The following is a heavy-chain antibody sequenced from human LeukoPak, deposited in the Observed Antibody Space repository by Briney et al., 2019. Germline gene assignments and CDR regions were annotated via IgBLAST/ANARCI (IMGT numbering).Heavy chain of an antibody. Sequence: SGTLSLTCGVSGGSISSTNWWSWVRQPPGQGLEWIGEISLRGLTNYNPSLKSRVTMSLDKSKNLLSLNLTSVTAADTAVYYCSRESGAFCPSGYWGQGTLVTVSS. CDR2: ISLRGLT. V-gene: IGHV4-4*02. CDR1: GGSISSTNW. D-gene: IGHD1-26*01. CDR3: SRESGAFCPSGY. J-gene: IGHJ4*02.